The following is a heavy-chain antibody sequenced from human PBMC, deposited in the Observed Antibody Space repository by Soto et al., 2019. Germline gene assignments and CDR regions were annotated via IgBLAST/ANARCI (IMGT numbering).Heavy chain of an antibody. CDR3: ARAGIQLWSVPAEKYYYYYGMDV. D-gene: IGHD5-18*01. CDR2: IYYSGST. Sequence: QVQLQESGPGLVKPSQTLSLTCTVSGGSISSGGYYWSWIRQHPGKGLEWIGYIYYSGSTYYNPSLKSRVTISVDTSKNQFSLKLSSVTAADTAVYYCARAGIQLWSVPAEKYYYYYGMDVWGQGTTVTVSS. CDR1: GGSISSGGYY. J-gene: IGHJ6*02. V-gene: IGHV4-31*03.